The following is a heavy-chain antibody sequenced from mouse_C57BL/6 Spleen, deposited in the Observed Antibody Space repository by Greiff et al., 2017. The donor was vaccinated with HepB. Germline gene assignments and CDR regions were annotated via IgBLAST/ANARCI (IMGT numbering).Heavy chain of an antibody. CDR3: ARGSYAWFAY. V-gene: IGHV1-18*01. CDR1: GYTFTDYN. J-gene: IGHJ3*01. CDR2: INPNNGGT. D-gene: IGHD2-12*01. Sequence: VQLKQSGPELVKPGASVKIPCKASGYTFTDYNMDWVKQSHGKSLEWIGDINPNNGGTIYNQKFKGKATLTVDKSSSTAYMELRSLTSEDTAVYDCARGSYAWFAYWGQGTLVTVSA.